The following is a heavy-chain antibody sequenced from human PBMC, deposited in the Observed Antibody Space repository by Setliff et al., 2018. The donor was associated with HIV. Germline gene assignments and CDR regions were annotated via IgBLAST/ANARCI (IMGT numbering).Heavy chain of an antibody. J-gene: IGHJ4*02. D-gene: IGHD3-16*01. CDR3: ARLLSDLGLREGLGAGDY. V-gene: IGHV4-39*02. Sequence: SETLSLTCSVSGPSITGAPYYWGWIRQPPGKGLEWIGSLFYTGTTYYNPSLKSRLSMSVDTSKNRFSLRLRSLTAADTAVYYCARLLSDLGLREGLGAGDYWGQGTLVTVLL. CDR2: LFYTGTT. CDR1: GPSITGAPYY.